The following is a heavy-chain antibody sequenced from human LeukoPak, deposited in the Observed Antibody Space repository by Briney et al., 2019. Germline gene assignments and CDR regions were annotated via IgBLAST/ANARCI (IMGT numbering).Heavy chain of an antibody. D-gene: IGHD2-21*01. V-gene: IGHV4-39*07. Sequence: SGTLSLTCTVSGGSISSSSYYWGWIRQPPGKGLEWIGSIYYSGSTYYNPSLKSRVTISVDTSKNQFSLKLSSVTAADTAVYYCARVYSLVRQYFDYWGQGTLVTVSS. CDR3: ARVYSLVRQYFDY. CDR2: IYYSGST. J-gene: IGHJ4*02. CDR1: GGSISSSSYY.